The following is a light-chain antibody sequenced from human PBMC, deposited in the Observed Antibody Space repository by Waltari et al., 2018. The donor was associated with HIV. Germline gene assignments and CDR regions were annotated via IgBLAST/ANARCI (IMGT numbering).Light chain of an antibody. CDR2: VNRDGSV. Sequence: QLVLTQSPSASASLGAPARLTCTLASRHSPSAITSHQRPPEKGPRFLMKVNRDGSVIKGDGIPDRFSGSTSGAERYLIISSLQSEDEAEYYCQAWGTGMVFGGGTYLTVL. CDR1: SRHSPSA. CDR3: QAWGTGMV. V-gene: IGLV4-69*01. J-gene: IGLJ3*02.